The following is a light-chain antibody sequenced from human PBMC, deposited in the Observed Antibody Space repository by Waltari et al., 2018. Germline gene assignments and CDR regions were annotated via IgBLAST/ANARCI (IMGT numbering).Light chain of an antibody. V-gene: IGKV3-20*01. Sequence: EIVLTQSPSTLSLSAGERATLSCRASQSISGSYLAWYQQKPGQAPRPLIFGASIRGTGIPDKYSGSGSETDFTLTISRLDPEDSAVYDCQQYDTSPRTFGPGTKVEI. J-gene: IGKJ1*01. CDR1: QSISGSY. CDR3: QQYDTSPRT. CDR2: GAS.